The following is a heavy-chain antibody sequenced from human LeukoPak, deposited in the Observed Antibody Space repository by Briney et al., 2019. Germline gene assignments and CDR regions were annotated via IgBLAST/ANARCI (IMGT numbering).Heavy chain of an antibody. CDR1: GFTFSSYA. Sequence: GGSLRLSCAASGFTFSSYAMNWVRQAPGKGLEWVSSISSSSSHMYYADSVKGRFTISRDNAKNSLYLQMNTLRAEDTAVYYCARDDTSVHFFDYWGQGTLVTVSS. J-gene: IGHJ4*02. CDR3: ARDDTSVHFFDY. V-gene: IGHV3-21*01. D-gene: IGHD1-1*01. CDR2: ISSSSSHM.